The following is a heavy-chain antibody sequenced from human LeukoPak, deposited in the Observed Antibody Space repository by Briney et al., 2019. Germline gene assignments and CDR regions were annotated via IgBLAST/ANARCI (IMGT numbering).Heavy chain of an antibody. V-gene: IGHV1-2*04. CDR1: GYTFTGYY. Sequence: ASVKVSCKASGYTFTGYYMHWVRQAPGQGLEWMGWINPNSGSTNYAQKFQGWVTMTRDTSISTAYMELSRLRSDDTAVYYCARDRRYCSGGSCYSDAFDIWGQGTMVTVSS. CDR3: ARDRRYCSGGSCYSDAFDI. CDR2: INPNSGST. D-gene: IGHD2-15*01. J-gene: IGHJ3*02.